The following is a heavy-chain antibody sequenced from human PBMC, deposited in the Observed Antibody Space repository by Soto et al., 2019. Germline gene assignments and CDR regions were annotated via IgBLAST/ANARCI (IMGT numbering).Heavy chain of an antibody. J-gene: IGHJ4*02. V-gene: IGHV4-59*01. CDR1: GGSISSYY. D-gene: IGHD3-16*02. CDR3: ARAYYEYVWGSYRYYFDY. Sequence: QVQLQESGPGLVKPSETLSLTCTVSGGSISSYYWSWIRQPPGKGLEWIGYIYYSGSTNYNPSLNSRATITVDTSKNQSSLKLSSVTAAATAVYYCARAYYEYVWGSYRYYFDYWGQGTLVTVSS. CDR2: IYYSGST.